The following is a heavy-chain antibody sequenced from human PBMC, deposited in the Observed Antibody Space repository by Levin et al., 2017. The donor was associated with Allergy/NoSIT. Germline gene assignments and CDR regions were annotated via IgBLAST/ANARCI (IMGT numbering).Heavy chain of an antibody. CDR3: ARVPMGFKNSFDH. J-gene: IGHJ5*02. Sequence: SETLSLTCGVYGGSFSGYWSWIRQPPGKGLEWIGEISHSGITNYNPSLESRVTMSVDTSKNQFSLKLSSVTAADTARYYCARVPMGFKNSFDHWGQGTLVTVSS. CDR2: ISHSGIT. V-gene: IGHV4-34*01. D-gene: IGHD1-26*01. CDR1: GGSFSGY.